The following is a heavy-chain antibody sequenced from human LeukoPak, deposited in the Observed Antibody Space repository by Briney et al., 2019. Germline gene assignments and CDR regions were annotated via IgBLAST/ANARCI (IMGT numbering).Heavy chain of an antibody. CDR1: GGSISSSSYY. Sequence: SETLSLTCSVSGGSISSSSYYWGWIRQPPGKGLEYIGTIYYSGSTYYNPSLKSRVTISVDTSKNQFSLKLSSVTAADTSVYYSARHWVVGHYCGSAEHPTHWFDLWGQGTLVTVSS. CDR3: ARHWVVGHYCGSAEHPTHWFDL. V-gene: IGHV4-39*01. D-gene: IGHD3-10*01. CDR2: IYYSGST. J-gene: IGHJ5*02.